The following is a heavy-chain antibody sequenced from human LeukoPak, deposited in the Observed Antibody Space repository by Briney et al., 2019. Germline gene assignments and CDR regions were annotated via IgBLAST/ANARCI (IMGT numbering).Heavy chain of an antibody. D-gene: IGHD1-26*01. Sequence: SETLSLTCTVSGDSVSSYYWTWIRQPAGKGLEWIGRIYSSGTTHYNPSLKSRVTMSVDTSKNQFTLKLSPVTAADTAVYYCAREGSSRPFDYWGQGTLVTVSS. CDR3: AREGSSRPFDY. CDR1: GDSVSSYY. V-gene: IGHV4-4*07. J-gene: IGHJ4*02. CDR2: IYSSGTT.